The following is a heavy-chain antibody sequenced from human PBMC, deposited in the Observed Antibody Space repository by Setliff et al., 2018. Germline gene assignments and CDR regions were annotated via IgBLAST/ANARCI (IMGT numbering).Heavy chain of an antibody. J-gene: IGHJ3*02. V-gene: IGHV1-2*02. CDR2: INPISGGT. CDR1: GYIFAGYY. Sequence: GASVKVSCKSSGYIFAGYYIHWLRQTPGQGLEWMGWINPISGGTNYAQKFQGRVTLTRDASITTTYMELNSLRSDDTAVYYCARDLNRWFGEFAFDIWGQGTMVTVSS. CDR3: ARDLNRWFGEFAFDI. D-gene: IGHD3-10*01.